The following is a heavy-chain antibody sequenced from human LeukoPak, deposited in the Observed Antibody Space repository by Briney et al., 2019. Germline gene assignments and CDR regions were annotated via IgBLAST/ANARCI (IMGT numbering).Heavy chain of an antibody. D-gene: IGHD5-18*01. CDR1: GFTFDDYG. J-gene: IGHJ3*02. Sequence: GGSLRLSCAASGFTFDDYGMSWVRQAPGKGLEWVSGINWNGGSTGYADSVKGRFTISRDNGKNSLYLQMNSMRAEDTALYYCARDGAVGYSYDASDIWGQGTMVTVPS. CDR2: INWNGGST. V-gene: IGHV3-20*04. CDR3: ARDGAVGYSYDASDI.